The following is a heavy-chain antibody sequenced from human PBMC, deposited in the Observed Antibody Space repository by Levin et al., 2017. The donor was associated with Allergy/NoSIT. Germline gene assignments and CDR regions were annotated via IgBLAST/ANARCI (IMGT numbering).Heavy chain of an antibody. CDR2: ISYDGRER. V-gene: IGHV3-30*03. D-gene: IGHD6-13*01. CDR1: GFDFRGFG. J-gene: IGHJ6*02. Sequence: GGSLRLSCAASGFDFRGFGMHWVRQAPGKGLEWVAIISYDGRERFYADSVKGRFSISRDNSRNTLFLQVNSLRPEDTATYYAVKAFNSSSAWGNGLDVWGQGTTVTVSS. CDR3: VKAFNSSSAWGNGLDV.